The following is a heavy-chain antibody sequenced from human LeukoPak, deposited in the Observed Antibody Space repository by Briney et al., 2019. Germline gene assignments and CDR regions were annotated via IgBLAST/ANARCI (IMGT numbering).Heavy chain of an antibody. D-gene: IGHD2-2*01. CDR3: ARDLTATPHDNDY. CDR1: GFTFSSYC. V-gene: IGHV3-7*01. J-gene: IGHJ4*02. Sequence: GGSLRLSCAASGFTFSSYCRSWVRQAPGEGLECVSHINQEGSEKYYVDSVRGRFTISRDNAKNSLYLQMKSLSAEATAVSYCARDLTATPHDNDYWGQGTLVTVSS. CDR2: INQEGSEK.